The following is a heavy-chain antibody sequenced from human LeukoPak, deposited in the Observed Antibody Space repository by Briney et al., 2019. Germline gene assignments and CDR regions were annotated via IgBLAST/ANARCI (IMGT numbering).Heavy chain of an antibody. J-gene: IGHJ4*02. CDR3: ARDPLLLDY. CDR2: IRSDGTTI. CDR1: GFTFSNAW. V-gene: IGHV3-11*01. Sequence: GGSLRLSCAASGFTFSNAWMSWVRQAPGKGLEWVSHIRSDGTTIYYAESVKGRFTISRDNAKNSLYLQMNSLRAEDTAVYYCARDPLLLDYWGQGTLVTVSS.